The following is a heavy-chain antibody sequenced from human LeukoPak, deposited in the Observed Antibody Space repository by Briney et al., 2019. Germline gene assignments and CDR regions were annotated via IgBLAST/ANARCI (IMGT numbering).Heavy chain of an antibody. CDR1: GFTVSSTY. CDR3: ARQQVTLDFDY. Sequence: GRSLRLSCAASGFTVSSTYMSWVRQAPGKGLEWVSVIYGAGSTDYADSVKGRFTISRDNSKNTLYLQMNSLRAEDTAVYYCARQQVTLDFDYWGQGTLVTASS. V-gene: IGHV3-53*05. J-gene: IGHJ4*02. D-gene: IGHD6-13*01. CDR2: IYGAGST.